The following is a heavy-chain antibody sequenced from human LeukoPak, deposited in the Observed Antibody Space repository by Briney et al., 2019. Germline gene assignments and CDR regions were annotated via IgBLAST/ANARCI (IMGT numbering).Heavy chain of an antibody. CDR1: GGSISSYY. CDR3: ARDGYSSVYFDY. Sequence: SETLSLTCTVSGGSISSYYWSWIRQPPGKGLEWIGYIYYSGSTNYNPSLKSRVTISVDTSKNQFSLKLSSVTAADTAVYYCARDGYSSVYFDYWGQGTLVTVSS. J-gene: IGHJ4*02. D-gene: IGHD5-24*01. CDR2: IYYSGST. V-gene: IGHV4-59*01.